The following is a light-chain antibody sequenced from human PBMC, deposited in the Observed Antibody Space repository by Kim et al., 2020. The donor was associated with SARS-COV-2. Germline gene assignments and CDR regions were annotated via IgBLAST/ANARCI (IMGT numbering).Light chain of an antibody. V-gene: IGLV4-60*03. CDR3: ETSDINTRV. J-gene: IGLJ2*01. CDR1: SWHSRYI. CDR2: LEGSGRY. Sequence: SPVKLTCTLDSWHSRYIIAWPPQQPRKAPRYLMKLEGSGRYNKGSGVPDRFSGSRSRAARYLSISTHQSEDEADYYCETSDINTRVFGGGTQLTVL.